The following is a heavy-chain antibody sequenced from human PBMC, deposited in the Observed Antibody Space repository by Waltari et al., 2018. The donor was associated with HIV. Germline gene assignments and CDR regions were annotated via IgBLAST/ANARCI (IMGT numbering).Heavy chain of an antibody. V-gene: IGHV4-4*07. CDR3: ARDMYDYGDYYYYYGMDV. D-gene: IGHD4-17*01. CDR1: GGSISSYY. Sequence: QVQLQESGPGLVKPSETLSLTCTVSGGSISSYYWSWIRQPAGTGLECIGRIYTSGSTNCNPSPKSRVTMSVDTSKNQFSLKLSSVTAADTAVYYGARDMYDYGDYYYYYGMDVWGQGTTVTVSS. J-gene: IGHJ6*02. CDR2: IYTSGST.